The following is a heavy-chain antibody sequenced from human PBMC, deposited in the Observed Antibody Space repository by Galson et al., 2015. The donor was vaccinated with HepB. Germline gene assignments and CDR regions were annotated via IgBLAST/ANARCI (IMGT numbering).Heavy chain of an antibody. CDR2: IGGSGSPT. V-gene: IGHV3-23*01. CDR3: AKTLPRRAHWGLFDS. J-gene: IGHJ4*02. D-gene: IGHD7-27*01. CDR1: GFPFSTYA. Sequence: SLRLSCAASGFPFSTYAMSWVRQAPGKGLEWVSAIGGSGSPTYYADSVKGRFTISRDNSKNTLYLQMNGLRAEDTAVFYCAKTLPRRAHWGLFDSWGQGTLVTASS.